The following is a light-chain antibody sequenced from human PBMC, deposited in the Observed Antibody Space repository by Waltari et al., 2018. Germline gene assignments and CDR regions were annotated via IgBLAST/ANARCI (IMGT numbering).Light chain of an antibody. CDR2: GAS. CDR1: QSVSSN. V-gene: IGKV3-15*01. J-gene: IGKJ1*01. CDR3: QQYNNWPPRT. Sequence: EIVMTQSPATLSGSPGERATRSCRASQSVSSNLAWYQQKPGQAPRLFIYGASTRATGIPARFSGSGSGTEFTLTISSLQSEDFAVYYCQQYNNWPPRTFGQGTKVEIK.